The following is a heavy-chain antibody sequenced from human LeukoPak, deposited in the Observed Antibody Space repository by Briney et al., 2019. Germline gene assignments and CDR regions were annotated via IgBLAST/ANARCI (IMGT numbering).Heavy chain of an antibody. J-gene: IGHJ4*02. CDR2: IYSGGNA. Sequence: GGSLRLSCAASGFIVSDNYMSWVRQAPGKGLEWVSVIYSGGNAYYADSVKGRFTISRDNSKNTLYLQMNSLRAEDTAVYYCARAPKSCSSSRCYAGAVGYWGQGTLVTVSS. D-gene: IGHD2-2*01. CDR1: GFIVSDNY. CDR3: ARAPKSCSSSRCYAGAVGY. V-gene: IGHV3-53*01.